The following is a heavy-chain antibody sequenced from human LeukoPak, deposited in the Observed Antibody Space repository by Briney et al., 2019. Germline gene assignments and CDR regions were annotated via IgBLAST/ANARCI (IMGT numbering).Heavy chain of an antibody. V-gene: IGHV2-70*11. CDR1: GFALSTSGMC. Sequence: SGPTLVNPTQTLTLTCTFSGFALSTSGMCVSWIRQPPGKALEGLARIDWDDDKYYSTSLKTRRTISKDTSQKQVVLTMTNMDPVDTATYYCARQRITMVRGVTDYTDYWGQGTLVTVSS. CDR3: ARQRITMVRGVTDYTDY. J-gene: IGHJ4*02. CDR2: IDWDDDK. D-gene: IGHD3-10*01.